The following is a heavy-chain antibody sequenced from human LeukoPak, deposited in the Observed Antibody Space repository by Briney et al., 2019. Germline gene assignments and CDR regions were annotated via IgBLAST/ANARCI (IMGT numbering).Heavy chain of an antibody. V-gene: IGHV3-15*01. J-gene: IGHJ4*02. CDR2: IKSKTDGGPT. CDR1: GFTFSNAW. D-gene: IGHD2-2*01. Sequence: GGSLRLSCAASGFTFSNAWMSWVRQAPGKGLEWVGRIKSKTDGGPTDYAAPVNGTFTTAKDHSNNTLYLQMNSLKTEDTAVYYCTTERVIVVVPAASSQLNFDYWGQGTLVTVSS. CDR3: TTERVIVVVPAASSQLNFDY.